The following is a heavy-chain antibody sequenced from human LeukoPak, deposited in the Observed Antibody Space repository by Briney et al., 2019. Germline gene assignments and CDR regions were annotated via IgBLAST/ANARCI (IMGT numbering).Heavy chain of an antibody. J-gene: IGHJ4*02. Sequence: SETLSLTCTVSGGSISSSSYYWGWIRQPPGKGLEWIGSIYYSGSTYYNPSLKSRVTISVDTSKNQFSLKLSSVTAADTAVYYCARLGSSWSNFDYWGQGTLDTVSS. CDR2: IYYSGST. CDR1: GGSISSSSYY. D-gene: IGHD6-13*01. CDR3: ARLGSSWSNFDY. V-gene: IGHV4-39*01.